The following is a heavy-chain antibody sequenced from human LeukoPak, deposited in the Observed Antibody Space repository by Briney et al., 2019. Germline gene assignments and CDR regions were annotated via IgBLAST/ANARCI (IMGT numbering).Heavy chain of an antibody. J-gene: IGHJ6*03. CDR2: ISSSSTI. Sequence: GGSLRLSCAASGFTFSSYSMNWVRQAPGKGLEWVSYISSSSTIYYADSVKGRFTISRDNAKNSLYLQMNSLRAEDTAVYYCARIKYSSPLYYMDVWGKGTTVTISS. CDR3: ARIKYSSPLYYMDV. D-gene: IGHD6-6*01. CDR1: GFTFSSYS. V-gene: IGHV3-48*01.